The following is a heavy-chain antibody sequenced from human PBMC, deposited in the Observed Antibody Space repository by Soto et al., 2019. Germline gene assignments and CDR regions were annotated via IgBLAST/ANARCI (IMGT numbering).Heavy chain of an antibody. J-gene: IGHJ3*02. Sequence: QVQLVQSGAEVKKPGASVKVSCKASGYTFTSYDINWVRQAAGQGLEWLGWMNPSSGNKAYAQNSQGRVTMTRNTSISTAYWELTSLTSEDTAAYYCASGGVSRGAFDIWGRGTLVTVTS. CDR1: GYTFTSYD. CDR2: MNPSSGNK. D-gene: IGHD3-10*01. V-gene: IGHV1-8*01. CDR3: ASGGVSRGAFDI.